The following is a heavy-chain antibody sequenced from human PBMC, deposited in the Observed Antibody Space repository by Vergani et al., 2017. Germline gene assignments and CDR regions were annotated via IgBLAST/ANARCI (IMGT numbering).Heavy chain of an antibody. D-gene: IGHD3-16*01. CDR3: ARGRFHRGRNWFDP. CDR2: IYHSGST. CDR1: GYSISSGYY. V-gene: IGHV4-38-2*01. Sequence: QVQLQESGPGLVKPSETLSLTCAVSGYSISSGYYWGWIRQPPGKGLEWIGSIYHSGSTYYNPSLKSRVTISVDTSKNQFSLKLSSVTAADTAVYYCARGRFHRGRNWFDPWGQGTLVTVSS. J-gene: IGHJ5*02.